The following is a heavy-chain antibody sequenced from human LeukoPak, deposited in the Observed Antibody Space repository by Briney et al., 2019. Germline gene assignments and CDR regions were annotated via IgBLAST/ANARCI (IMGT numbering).Heavy chain of an antibody. Sequence: KPGGSLRLSCAASGFTFSDAWMSWVHQAPGKGLEWVGRIKSKTDGGTTDYAAPVKGRFTISRDDAKNTQYLQMNSLKTEDTAVYYCAREPTASYSRGGWPYQPDYWGQGTLVTVSS. CDR2: IKSKTDGGTT. V-gene: IGHV3-15*01. CDR1: GFTFSDAW. J-gene: IGHJ4*02. D-gene: IGHD6-19*01. CDR3: AREPTASYSRGGWPYQPDY.